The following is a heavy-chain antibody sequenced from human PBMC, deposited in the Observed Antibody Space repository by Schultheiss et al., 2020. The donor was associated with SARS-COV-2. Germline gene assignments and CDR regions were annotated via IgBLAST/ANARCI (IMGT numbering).Heavy chain of an antibody. CDR2: VYWNGRTT. Sequence: GGSLRLSCEASGFTFSNAWMSWVRQAPGKGLEWVSGVYWNGRTTRYADFVKGRFTISRDNANNSLYLEMNNLRAEDTGLYYCARGLAVISGGWLDTWGQGTLVTVSS. D-gene: IGHD2-21*01. V-gene: IGHV3-20*04. CDR1: GFTFSNAW. CDR3: ARGLAVISGGWLDT. J-gene: IGHJ5*02.